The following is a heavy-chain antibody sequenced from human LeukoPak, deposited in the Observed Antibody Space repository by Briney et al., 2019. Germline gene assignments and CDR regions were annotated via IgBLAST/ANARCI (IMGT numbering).Heavy chain of an antibody. CDR3: GRVILGEAKSPIDC. CDR1: GGSFSGYY. D-gene: IGHD3-10*01. V-gene: IGHV4-34*01. J-gene: IGHJ4*02. Sequence: PSETLSLTCAVYGGSFSGYYWSWVRQPPGKGLEWIGVISYSANTYYNPSLKSRVTISVDTSKNQFSLKLTSVTAADTAVYYCGRVILGEAKSPIDCWGQGTLVTVSS. CDR2: ISYSANT.